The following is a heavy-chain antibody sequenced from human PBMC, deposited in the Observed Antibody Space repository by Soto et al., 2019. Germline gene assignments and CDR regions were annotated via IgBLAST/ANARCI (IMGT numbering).Heavy chain of an antibody. CDR1: GGSFSGYY. D-gene: IGHD4-17*01. V-gene: IGHV4-34*01. CDR3: ASDYDPSGAFDY. CDR2: INHSGST. J-gene: IGHJ4*02. Sequence: SETLSLTCAVYGGSFSGYYWSWIRQPPGKGLEWIGEINHSGSTNYNPSLKSRLTISVDTSKSQFSLKLSSVTAADTAVYYCASDYDPSGAFDYWGQGPLVTLAS.